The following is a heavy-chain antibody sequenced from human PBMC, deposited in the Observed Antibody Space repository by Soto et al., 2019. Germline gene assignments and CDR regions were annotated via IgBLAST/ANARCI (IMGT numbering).Heavy chain of an antibody. D-gene: IGHD3-10*01. CDR1: GGTFSSYT. J-gene: IGHJ6*02. V-gene: IGHV1-69*02. CDR3: ARGDITMVRGVKYYYYGMDV. CDR2: IIPILGIA. Sequence: SVKVSCKASGGTFSSYTISWVRQAPGQGLEWMGRIIPILGIANYAQKFQGRVTITADKSTSTAYMELSSLRSEDTAVYYCARGDITMVRGVKYYYYGMDVWG.